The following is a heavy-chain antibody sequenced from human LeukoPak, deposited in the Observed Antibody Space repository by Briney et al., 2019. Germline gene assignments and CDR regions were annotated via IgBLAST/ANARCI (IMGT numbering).Heavy chain of an antibody. V-gene: IGHV3-9*01. J-gene: IGHJ6*03. D-gene: IGHD4-17*01. CDR1: GFTFDDYA. CDR2: ISWNSGSI. CDR3: AKDATDYYYYYMDV. Sequence: PGRSLRLSCAASGFTFDDYAMHWVRQAPGKGLEWVSGISWNSGSIGHADSVEGRFTISRDNAKNSLYLQMNSLRAEDTALYYCAKDATDYYYYYMDVWGKGTTVTVSS.